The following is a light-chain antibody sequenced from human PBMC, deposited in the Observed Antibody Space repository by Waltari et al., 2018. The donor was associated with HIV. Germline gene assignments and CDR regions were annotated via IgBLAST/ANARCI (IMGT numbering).Light chain of an antibody. CDR2: GAS. V-gene: IGKV3-15*01. J-gene: IGKJ4*01. CDR1: RSVSSK. CDR3: HQYNNWLT. Sequence: EIVMTQSPATLSVSPGETATLSCRASRSVSSKVAWYQQKPGQAPRLLIYGASTRATGIPARFSGTGSGTEFTLTISSLQSEDFAIYYCHQYNNWLTFGGGTKLDIK.